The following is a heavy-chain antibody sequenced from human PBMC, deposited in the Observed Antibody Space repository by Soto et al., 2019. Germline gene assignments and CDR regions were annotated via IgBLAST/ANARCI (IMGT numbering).Heavy chain of an antibody. CDR3: ARDVCETTSMYYGLDV. CDR1: GFTFSSYA. J-gene: IGHJ6*02. Sequence: EAQLLESGGGLLQPGGSLRLSCAASGFTFSSYAMSWVRLAPGKGLEWVSGITDSGAITYYTDSVKGRFTISRDNSKHTLYLQMHSLRDEDTAVYYCARDVCETTSMYYGLDVGGRGTTFTVSS. D-gene: IGHD4-17*01. CDR2: ITDSGAIT. V-gene: IGHV3-23*01.